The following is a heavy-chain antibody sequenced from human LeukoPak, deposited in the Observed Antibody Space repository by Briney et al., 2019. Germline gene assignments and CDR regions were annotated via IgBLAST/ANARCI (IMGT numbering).Heavy chain of an antibody. J-gene: IGHJ4*02. Sequence: PGGSLRLSCAASGFTFSSYAMGWVRQAPGKGLEWVSVISGSGHSTYYADSYYADSVKGRFTISRDNSKNTLYLQMNSLRAEDTAVYYCAKEEMNIVVVVAAQFDYWGQGTLVTVSS. D-gene: IGHD2-15*01. CDR1: GFTFSSYA. CDR2: ISGSGHST. V-gene: IGHV3-23*01. CDR3: AKEEMNIVVVVAAQFDY.